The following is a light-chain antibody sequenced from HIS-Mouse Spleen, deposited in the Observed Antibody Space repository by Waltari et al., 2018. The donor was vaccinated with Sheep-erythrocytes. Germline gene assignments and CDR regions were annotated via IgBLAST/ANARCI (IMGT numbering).Light chain of an antibody. Sequence: QSALTQPRSVSGSPGQSVTISCTGTSSDVGGYNYVSWYQQHPGKAPKLMIYDVSNRPSGVSNRFSGSQSGNTASRTISGLQAEDEADYYCSSYTSSSTLVFGTGTKVTVL. J-gene: IGLJ1*01. V-gene: IGLV2-14*01. CDR3: SSYTSSSTLV. CDR1: SSDVGGYNY. CDR2: DVS.